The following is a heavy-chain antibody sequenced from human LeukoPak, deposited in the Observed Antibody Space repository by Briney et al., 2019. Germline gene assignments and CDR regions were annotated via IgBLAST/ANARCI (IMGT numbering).Heavy chain of an antibody. CDR3: AKGVATIDPYCFDY. CDR2: TSYDGSKK. D-gene: IGHD5-12*01. V-gene: IGHV3-30*18. Sequence: GRSLRVSCAASGFTFSSYGMHWVRQAPGKGLEWVAVTSYDGSKKYYADSVKGRFTISRDNSKNTLYLQMNSLRAEDTAVYYCAKGVATIDPYCFDYWGQGTLVTVSS. J-gene: IGHJ4*02. CDR1: GFTFSSYG.